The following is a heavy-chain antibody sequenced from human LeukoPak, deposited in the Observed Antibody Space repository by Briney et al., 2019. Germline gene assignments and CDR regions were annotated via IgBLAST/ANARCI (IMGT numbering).Heavy chain of an antibody. CDR3: ARPPFMDAPMAFYWYFDL. CDR1: GLTFSGYS. Sequence: GESLRLSCTASGLTFSGYSMSWVRQAPGKGLEWVSSIGSTSDYRYYADSVKGRFTISRDNAKNSLYLQMNSLRAEDTAVYYCARPPFMDAPMAFYWYFDLWGRGTLVTVSS. V-gene: IGHV3-21*01. CDR2: IGSTSDYR. D-gene: IGHD5-18*01. J-gene: IGHJ2*01.